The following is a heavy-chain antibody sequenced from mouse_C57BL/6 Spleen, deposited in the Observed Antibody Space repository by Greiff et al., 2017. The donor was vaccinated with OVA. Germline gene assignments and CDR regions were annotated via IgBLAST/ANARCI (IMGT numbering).Heavy chain of an antibody. Sequence: VQLKESGPGLVKPSQSLSLTCSVTGYSITSGYYWNWIRQFPGNKLEWMGYISYDGSNNYNPSLKNRISITRDTSKNQFFLKLNSVTTEDTATYYGARGTTVVATYDSYFDVWGTGTTVTVSS. V-gene: IGHV3-6*01. CDR3: ARGTTVVATYDSYFDV. J-gene: IGHJ1*03. CDR2: ISYDGSN. CDR1: GYSITSGYY. D-gene: IGHD1-1*01.